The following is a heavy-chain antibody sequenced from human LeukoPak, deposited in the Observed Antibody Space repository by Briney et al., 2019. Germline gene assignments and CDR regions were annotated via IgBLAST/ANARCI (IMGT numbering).Heavy chain of an antibody. J-gene: IGHJ3*02. D-gene: IGHD3-22*01. CDR2: ISGSGGST. CDR1: GFTFSSYA. V-gene: IGHV3-23*01. CDR3: AREAYDSSGYYYAFDI. Sequence: GGSLRLSCAASGFTFSSYAMSWVRQAPGKGLEWVSAISGSGGSTYYADSVKGRFTISRDNAKNSLYLQMNSLRAGDTAVYYCAREAYDSSGYYYAFDIWGQGTMVTVSS.